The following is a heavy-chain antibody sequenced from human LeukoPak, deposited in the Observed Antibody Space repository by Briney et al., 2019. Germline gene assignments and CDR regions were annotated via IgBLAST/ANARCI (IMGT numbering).Heavy chain of an antibody. Sequence: GASVKVSCKTSGYTFTSFGITWVRQAPGQGLEWMGWISAYNGDTKSAPKFQGRVTMTTDTPTTTAYMDLRSLRSDDTAVYYCARDPGGTWGFDYWGQGALVTVSS. J-gene: IGHJ4*02. CDR2: ISAYNGDT. D-gene: IGHD7-27*01. CDR3: ARDPGGTWGFDY. V-gene: IGHV1-18*01. CDR1: GYTFTSFG.